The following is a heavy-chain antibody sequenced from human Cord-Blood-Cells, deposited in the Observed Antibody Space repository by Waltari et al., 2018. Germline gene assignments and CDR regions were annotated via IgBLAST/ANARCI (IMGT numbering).Heavy chain of an antibody. CDR1: GFTSSSYG. Sequence: QVQLVESGGGVVQPGRSLRLSCAASGFTSSSYGMHWVRQAPGKGLEWVAVIWYDGSNKYYADSVKGRFTISRDNSKNTLYLQMNSLRAEDTAVYYCATRLLTGDGFDYWGQGTLVTVSS. J-gene: IGHJ4*02. D-gene: IGHD7-27*01. CDR2: IWYDGSNK. CDR3: ATRLLTGDGFDY. V-gene: IGHV3-33*01.